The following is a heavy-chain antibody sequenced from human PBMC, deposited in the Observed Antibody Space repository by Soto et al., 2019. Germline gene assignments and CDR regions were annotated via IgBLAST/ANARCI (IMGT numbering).Heavy chain of an antibody. CDR2: IYYSGST. D-gene: IGHD4-17*01. Sequence: SETLSLTCTVSGGSISSYYWSWIRQPPGKGLEWIGYIYYSGSTNYNPSLKSRVTISVDTSKNQFSLKLSSVTAADTAVYYCARDPLTTFYGMDVWGQGITVTVSS. CDR3: ARDPLTTFYGMDV. CDR1: GGSISSYY. J-gene: IGHJ6*02. V-gene: IGHV4-59*01.